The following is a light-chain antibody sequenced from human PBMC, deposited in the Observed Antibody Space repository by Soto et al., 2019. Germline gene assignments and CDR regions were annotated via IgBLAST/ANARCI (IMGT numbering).Light chain of an antibody. J-gene: IGKJ1*01. Sequence: EIVMTQSPATLSVSPGERATLSCRASQSVSSNLAWYQQKPGQATRLLIYGASTRANGIPARFSGSGSGTEFTLTISSLQSEDFAVYYCQQYNNWHTWTFGQGTKVDIK. V-gene: IGKV3D-15*01. CDR3: QQYNNWHTWT. CDR2: GAS. CDR1: QSVSSN.